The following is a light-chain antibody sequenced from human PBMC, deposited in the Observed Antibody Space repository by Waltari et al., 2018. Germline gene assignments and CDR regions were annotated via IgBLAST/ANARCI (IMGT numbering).Light chain of an antibody. CDR1: NNDIGGYDY. J-gene: IGLJ3*02. V-gene: IGLV2-14*01. CDR3: SSYVSGSTLKM. CDR2: DVS. Sequence: QSALTQPASVSGSPGQSITISCTGTNNDIGGYDYVCWYQQHPGKAPKLLIYDVSDRPSGVSIRFSGSKSGNTASLTISGLQTEDEADYYCSSYVSGSTLKMFGGGTKLTVL.